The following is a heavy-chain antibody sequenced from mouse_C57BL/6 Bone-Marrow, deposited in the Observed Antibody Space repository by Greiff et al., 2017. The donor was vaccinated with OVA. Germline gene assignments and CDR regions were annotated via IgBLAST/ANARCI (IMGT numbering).Heavy chain of an antibody. Sequence: EVQLQQSGAELVRPGASVKLSCTASGFNIKDDYMHWVKQRPEQGLEWIGWIDPENGDTEYASKFQGKATRTADTSSNTAYLQLSSLTSEATAVYYCTSYGNFDYWGQGTTLTVSS. CDR3: TSYGNFDY. J-gene: IGHJ2*01. V-gene: IGHV14-4*01. CDR1: GFNIKDDY. D-gene: IGHD2-1*01. CDR2: IDPENGDT.